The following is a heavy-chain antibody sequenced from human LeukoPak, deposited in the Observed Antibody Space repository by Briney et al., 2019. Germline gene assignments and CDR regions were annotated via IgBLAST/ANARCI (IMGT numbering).Heavy chain of an antibody. CDR2: IYYSGST. V-gene: IGHV4-31*03. J-gene: IGHJ6*02. D-gene: IGHD4-17*01. Sequence: SETLSLTCTVSGVSISSGGYYWSWIRQHPGKGLEWIVYIYYSGSTYYNPSLKSRVTISVDTSKNQFSLKLSSVTAADTAVYYCARYGDYDSYYYGMDVWGQGTTVTVSS. CDR3: ARYGDYDSYYYGMDV. CDR1: GVSISSGGYY.